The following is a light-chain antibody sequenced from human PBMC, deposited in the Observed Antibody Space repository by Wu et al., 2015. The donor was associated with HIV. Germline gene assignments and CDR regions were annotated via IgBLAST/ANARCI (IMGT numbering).Light chain of an antibody. CDR2: GAS. J-gene: IGKJ1*01. V-gene: IGKV3-20*01. CDR3: QQYDNSPPWT. CDR1: QTLSGNY. Sequence: EIVLTQSPGTLSLSPGERATLSCRASQTLSGNYLAWYQQKPGQAPRLLISGASNRASGIPDRFGGGGSGTDFTLTISRLEPEDFAVYFCQQYDNSPPWTFGQGTKVEAK.